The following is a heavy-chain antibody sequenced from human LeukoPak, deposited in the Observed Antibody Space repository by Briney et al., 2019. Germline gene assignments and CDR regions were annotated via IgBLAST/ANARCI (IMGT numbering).Heavy chain of an antibody. D-gene: IGHD6-6*01. CDR3: ARDKSGWGYSSSSGGYWFDP. Sequence: SETLSLTCTVSGGSISSYYWSWIRQPPGKGLEWIGYIYYSGSTNYNPSLKSRVTISVDPSKNQFSLKLSSVTAADTAVYYCARDKSGWGYSSSSGGYWFDPWGQGTLVTVSS. V-gene: IGHV4-59*01. CDR1: GGSISSYY. CDR2: IYYSGST. J-gene: IGHJ5*02.